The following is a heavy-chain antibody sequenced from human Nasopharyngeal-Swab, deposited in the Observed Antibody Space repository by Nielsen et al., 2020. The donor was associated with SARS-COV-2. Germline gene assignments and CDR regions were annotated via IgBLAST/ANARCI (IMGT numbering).Heavy chain of an antibody. D-gene: IGHD5-18*01. J-gene: IGHJ4*02. CDR3: ATTPPSPIQGGPHTYFDY. Sequence: WIRQPPGKGLEWIGEIYHSGSTNYNPSLKSRVTISVDKSKNQFSLKLSSVTAADTAVYYYATTPPSPIQGGPHTYFDYWGQGTRVTVSS. CDR2: IYHSGST. V-gene: IGHV4-4*02.